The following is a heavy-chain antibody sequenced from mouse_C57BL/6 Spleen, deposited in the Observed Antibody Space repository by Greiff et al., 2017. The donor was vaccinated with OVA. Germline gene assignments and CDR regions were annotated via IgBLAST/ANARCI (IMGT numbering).Heavy chain of an antibody. CDR3: ARKATVGPDD. CDR1: GYTFTSYW. Sequence: QVQLQQPGAELVKPGASVKLSCKASGYTFTSYWMPWVHQRPGQGLEWIGEIDPSASYTNSPQQFKGKATLTVDTSSSTAYMQLSRLTSEDATVYYGARKATVGPDDWGQGTTLTVSS. J-gene: IGHJ2*01. D-gene: IGHD1-1*01. CDR2: IDPSASYT. V-gene: IGHV1-50*01.